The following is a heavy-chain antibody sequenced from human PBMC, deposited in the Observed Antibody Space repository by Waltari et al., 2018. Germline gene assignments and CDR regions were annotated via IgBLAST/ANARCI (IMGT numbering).Heavy chain of an antibody. D-gene: IGHD3-22*01. V-gene: IGHV3-30-3*01. CDR2: ISYDGSHK. CDR3: ARDIAYHDSSGYYPYYFDY. CDR1: GFPFSRYS. J-gene: IGHJ4*02. Sequence: QVQLVASGGGVVQPGRSLRLSCAASGFPFSRYSMHWVRQAPGKGLEWVAVISYDGSHKYYADSVKGRFTISRDSSKNTLFLQMNSLRVEDTAVYYCARDIAYHDSSGYYPYYFDYWGQGALVTVSS.